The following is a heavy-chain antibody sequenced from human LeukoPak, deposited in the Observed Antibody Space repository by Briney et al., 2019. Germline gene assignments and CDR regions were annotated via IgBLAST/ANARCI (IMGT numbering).Heavy chain of an antibody. D-gene: IGHD5-12*01. CDR2: IYHSGST. V-gene: IGHV4-4*02. Sequence: SETLSLTCAVSGGSISSSNWWSWVRQPPGKGLEWIGEIYHSGSTNYNPSLKSRVTISVDKSKNQFSLKLSSVTAADTAMYYCARAEATMPRHFDYWGQGTLVTVSS. CDR1: GGSISSSNW. CDR3: ARAEATMPRHFDY. J-gene: IGHJ4*02.